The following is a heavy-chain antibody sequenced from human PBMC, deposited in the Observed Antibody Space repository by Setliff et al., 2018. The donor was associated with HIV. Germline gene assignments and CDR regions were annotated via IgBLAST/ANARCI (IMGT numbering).Heavy chain of an antibody. V-gene: IGHV3-7*01. CDR2: IKHDGSEQ. Sequence: AGGSLRLSCIGSGFSLGSHWMSWVRQAPGKGLEWVANIKHDGSEQHSVDSVKGRFTISRDNVNNSMYLEMNRLRAEDTALYYCARDGHYFDFWDGSYYYHGMDVWGQGTTVTVPS. CDR3: ARDGHYFDFWDGSYYYHGMDV. CDR1: GFSLGSHW. D-gene: IGHD3-3*01. J-gene: IGHJ6*02.